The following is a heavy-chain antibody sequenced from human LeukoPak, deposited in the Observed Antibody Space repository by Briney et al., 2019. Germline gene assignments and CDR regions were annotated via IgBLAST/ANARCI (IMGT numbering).Heavy chain of an antibody. V-gene: IGHV3-9*01. CDR3: AKSRSGDYVFSHFDY. Sequence: GGSLRLSCAASGFTFDDYAMHWVRQAPGKGLEWVSGISWNSGSIGYADSVKGRFTISRDNAKNSLYLQMNSLRAEDTALYYCAKSRSGDYVFSHFDYWGQGTLVTVSS. D-gene: IGHD4-17*01. CDR1: GFTFDDYA. J-gene: IGHJ4*02. CDR2: ISWNSGSI.